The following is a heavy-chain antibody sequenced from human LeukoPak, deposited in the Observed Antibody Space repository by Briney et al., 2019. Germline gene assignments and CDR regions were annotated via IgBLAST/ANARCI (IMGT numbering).Heavy chain of an antibody. CDR2: ISGSGGST. J-gene: IGHJ5*01. Sequence: PGGSLRLSCAASGFTFSSYGMSWVRQAPGKGLEWVSAISGSGGSTDYADSVKGRFTISRDNSKNTLYLQMNSLRAEDTAVYYWAKAPPYYYDSSSYCGTDSWGQGTLVTVSS. V-gene: IGHV3-23*01. CDR1: GFTFSSYG. CDR3: AKAPPYYYDSSSYCGTDS. D-gene: IGHD3-22*01.